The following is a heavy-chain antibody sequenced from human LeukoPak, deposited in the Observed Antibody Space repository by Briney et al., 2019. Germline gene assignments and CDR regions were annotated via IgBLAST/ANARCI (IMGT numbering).Heavy chain of an antibody. CDR2: INHSGST. J-gene: IGHJ5*02. V-gene: IGHV4-34*01. D-gene: IGHD1-26*01. CDR1: GGSFSGYY. CDR3: ARHRVGATVPWFDP. Sequence: PSETLSLTCAVYGGSFSGYYWSWTRQPPGKGLEWIGEINHSGSTNYNPSLKSRVTISVDTSKNQFSLKLSSVTAADTAVYYCARHRVGATVPWFDPWGQGTLVTVSS.